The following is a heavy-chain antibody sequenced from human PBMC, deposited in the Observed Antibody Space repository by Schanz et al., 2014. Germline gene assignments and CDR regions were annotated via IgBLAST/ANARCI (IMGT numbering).Heavy chain of an antibody. D-gene: IGHD2-2*01. CDR2: IWYDGSNK. CDR3: ARAGYDADNWFDP. CDR1: GFTFSAYA. Sequence: VQLVESGGGLVQPGGSLRLSCAASGFTFSAYAMTWVRQIPGKGLEWVAVIWYDGSNKYYADSVKGRFTISRDNSKNTLFLQMNSLRAEDTAVYYCARAGYDADNWFDPWGQGTLVTVSS. J-gene: IGHJ5*02. V-gene: IGHV3-33*08.